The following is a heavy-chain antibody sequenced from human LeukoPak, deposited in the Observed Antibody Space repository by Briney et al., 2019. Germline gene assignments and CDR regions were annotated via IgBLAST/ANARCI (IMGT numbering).Heavy chain of an antibody. CDR3: AGDGAVAGIVSAFDI. D-gene: IGHD6-19*01. CDR2: INWNGGST. V-gene: IGHV3-20*04. Sequence: PGGSLRLSCAPSGFTFDDYGMSWVRQAPGKGLEWVSGINWNGGSTGYADSVKGRFTISRDNAKNSLYLQMNSMRAEDTALYYCAGDGAVAGIVSAFDIWGQGTMVTVSS. CDR1: GFTFDDYG. J-gene: IGHJ3*02.